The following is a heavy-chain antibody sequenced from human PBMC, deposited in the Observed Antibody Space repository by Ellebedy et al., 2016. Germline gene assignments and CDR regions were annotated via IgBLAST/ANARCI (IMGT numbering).Heavy chain of an antibody. J-gene: IGHJ5*01. CDR2: ISYDGTKK. CDR3: AKEGDYYGSGSSPRWFDS. D-gene: IGHD3-10*01. CDR1: GVSLSIYA. V-gene: IGHV3-30*04. Sequence: GGSLRLXXTASGVSLSIYAMDWVRQAPGKGLEWVAVISYDGTKKDYADSVKGRFTISRDNSRNMLYLQMNSLRAEDTALYYCAKEGDYYGSGSSPRWFDSWGRGTLATVSS.